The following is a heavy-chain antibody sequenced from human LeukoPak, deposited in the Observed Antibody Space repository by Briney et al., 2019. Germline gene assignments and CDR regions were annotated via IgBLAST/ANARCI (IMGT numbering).Heavy chain of an antibody. D-gene: IGHD5-24*01. J-gene: IGHJ2*01. CDR2: IYYSGST. CDR3: ARRGDGYDL. CDR1: GGSISSSSYY. Sequence: SETLSLTCTVSGGSISSSSYYWGWIRQPPGKGLEWIGSIYYSGSTYYNPSLKSRVTISVDTSKNQFSLKLSSVTAADTAVYYCARRGDGYDLWGRGTLVTVSS. V-gene: IGHV4-39*01.